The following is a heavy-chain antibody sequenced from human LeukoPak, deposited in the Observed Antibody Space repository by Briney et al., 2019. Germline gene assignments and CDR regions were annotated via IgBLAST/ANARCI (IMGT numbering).Heavy chain of an antibody. CDR1: GYTFTTYW. V-gene: IGHV5-51*01. D-gene: IGHD4-17*01. Sequence: GESLQISCKVSGYTFTTYWIGWVRQMPGKGLEWMGIIYPADSDTRYSPSFQGQVTISVDKSISTAYLQWSSLKASDTAMYYCARLQFNNYGAAAYWGQGTLVTVSS. J-gene: IGHJ4*02. CDR3: ARLQFNNYGAAAY. CDR2: IYPADSDT.